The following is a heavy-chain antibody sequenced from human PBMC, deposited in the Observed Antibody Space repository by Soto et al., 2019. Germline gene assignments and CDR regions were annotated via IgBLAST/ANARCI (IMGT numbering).Heavy chain of an antibody. Sequence: QVQLVQSGAEVKKPGASVKVSCKAYHYYFPGYNIHWVRQAPGQGLEWMGWINPNSGVTTYAQKFQGRVTLTRDTSISTAYLEVRRLRSDDTAVYYCATIHRSSTSRGSDFDPWGQGTQVTVSS. CDR1: HYYFPGYN. V-gene: IGHV1-2*02. D-gene: IGHD6-13*01. J-gene: IGHJ5*02. CDR3: ATIHRSSTSRGSDFDP. CDR2: INPNSGVT.